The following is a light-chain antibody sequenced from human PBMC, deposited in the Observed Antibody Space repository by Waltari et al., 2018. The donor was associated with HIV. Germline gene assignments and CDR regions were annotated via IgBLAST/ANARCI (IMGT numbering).Light chain of an antibody. J-gene: IGKJ4*01. V-gene: IGKV1-13*02. CDR3: QQFKSLPLT. Sequence: AIQLTQSPSSLSASLGDRVTITCRASQAISTDLAWYQQKPGKPPKLLIYDASLLQRGVPPRVTGSGSGTDFTLTINSLQPEDFATYYCQQFKSLPLTFAGGTKVE. CDR1: QAISTD. CDR2: DAS.